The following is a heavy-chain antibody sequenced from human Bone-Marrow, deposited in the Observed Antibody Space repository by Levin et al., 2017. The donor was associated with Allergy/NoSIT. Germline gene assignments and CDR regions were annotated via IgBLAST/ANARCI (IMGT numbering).Heavy chain of an antibody. Sequence: LSLTCAASGFTFRSYGMHWVRQAPGKGLEWVAVIWYDGSNKYYADSVKGRFTISRDNSKNTLYLQMNSLRAEDTAVYYCARDWRDYGGAIFDYWGQGTLVTVSS. CDR3: ARDWRDYGGAIFDY. V-gene: IGHV3-33*01. CDR1: GFTFRSYG. J-gene: IGHJ4*02. D-gene: IGHD4-23*01. CDR2: IWYDGSNK.